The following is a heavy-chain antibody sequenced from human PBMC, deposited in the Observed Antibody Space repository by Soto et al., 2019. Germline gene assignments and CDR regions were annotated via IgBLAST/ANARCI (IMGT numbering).Heavy chain of an antibody. D-gene: IGHD2-2*01. J-gene: IGHJ4*02. CDR3: GKHEGYCSRTTCSSVDH. V-gene: IGHV5-51*01. Sequence: GESLKISCKGSGYSFTSYWIGWVRQMPGKGLEWMGIIYPGDSETSYSPSFQGQVIISADKSINTAYLQWSSLKASDTAMYYCGKHEGYCSRTTCSSVDHWGQGTLVTVSS. CDR1: GYSFTSYW. CDR2: IYPGDSET.